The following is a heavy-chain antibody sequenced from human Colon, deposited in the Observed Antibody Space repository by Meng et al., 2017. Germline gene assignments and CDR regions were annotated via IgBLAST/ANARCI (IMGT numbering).Heavy chain of an antibody. Sequence: QPQLQESGPGLVKPSEALSLTCSVSGGSISTSGYYWGWIRQPPGKGLEWIGSIGHSGITNYNPSLKSRVTISVDTSKNQFSLKLSSVTAADTAVYYCARSGSNYGYFDLWGRGTLVTVSS. CDR1: GGSISTSGYY. CDR3: ARSGSNYGYFDL. CDR2: IGHSGIT. V-gene: IGHV4-39*07. D-gene: IGHD1-26*01. J-gene: IGHJ2*01.